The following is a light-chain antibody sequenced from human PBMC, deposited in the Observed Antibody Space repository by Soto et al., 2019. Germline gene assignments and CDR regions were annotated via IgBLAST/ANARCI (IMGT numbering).Light chain of an antibody. Sequence: EIVLTQSPATLSSSPGETATLSCRASQYVGTRLAWYQHKPGQAPRLLIYYTSNRATGIPDRFSGSGSGTDFTLSISRLEPEDFAVYYCQQYGSSPLTFGGGTKVDIK. CDR2: YTS. J-gene: IGKJ4*01. CDR3: QQYGSSPLT. V-gene: IGKV3-20*01. CDR1: QYVGTR.